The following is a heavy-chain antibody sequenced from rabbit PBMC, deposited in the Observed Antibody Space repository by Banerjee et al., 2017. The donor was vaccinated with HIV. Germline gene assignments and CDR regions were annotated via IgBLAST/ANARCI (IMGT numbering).Heavy chain of an antibody. D-gene: IGHD7-1*01. V-gene: IGHV1S40*01. Sequence: QSLEESGGDLVKPGASLTLTCTASGFSFSSSYYMCWVRQAPGTGLEWIACIYAGGSGSTYYASWAKGRFTISKTSSTTVTLQMTSLTAADTATYFCARVFYTYDSAGYNYYYFNLWGPGTLVTVS. CDR1: GFSFSSSYY. CDR2: IYAGGSGST. J-gene: IGHJ4*01. CDR3: ARVFYTYDSAGYNYYYFNL.